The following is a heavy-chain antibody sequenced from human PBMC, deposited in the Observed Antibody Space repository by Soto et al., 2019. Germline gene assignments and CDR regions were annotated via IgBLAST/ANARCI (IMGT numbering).Heavy chain of an antibody. Sequence: SGPTLVKPTQTLTLTCTFSGFSLSTSGVGVGWIRQPPGKALEWLALIYWDDDKRYSPSLKSRLTITKDTSKNQVVLTMTNMDPVDTATYYCAHIDDVVVPAAIWFDPWGQGTLVTVSS. CDR2: IYWDDDK. D-gene: IGHD2-2*01. V-gene: IGHV2-5*02. CDR1: GFSLSTSGVG. CDR3: AHIDDVVVPAAIWFDP. J-gene: IGHJ5*02.